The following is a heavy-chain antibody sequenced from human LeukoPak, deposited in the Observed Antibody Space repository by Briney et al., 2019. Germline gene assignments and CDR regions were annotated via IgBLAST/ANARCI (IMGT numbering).Heavy chain of an antibody. J-gene: IGHJ6*03. CDR3: ARATAGTYYYYYYMDV. Sequence: PSETLSLTCTVSGGSISSGSYYWSWIRQPAGKGLEWIGRIYTSGSTNYNPSLKSRVTISVDTSKNQFSLKLSSVTAADTAVYYCARATAGTYYYYYYMDVWGKGTTVTVSS. CDR1: GGSISSGSYY. D-gene: IGHD6-13*01. CDR2: IYTSGST. V-gene: IGHV4-61*02.